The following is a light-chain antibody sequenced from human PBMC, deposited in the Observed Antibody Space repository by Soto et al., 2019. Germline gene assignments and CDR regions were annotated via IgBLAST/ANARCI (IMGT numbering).Light chain of an antibody. CDR2: LNSDGSH. J-gene: IGLJ2*01. CDR1: SGHSSYA. CDR3: QTWGTGPVV. Sequence: QPVLTQSPSASASLGASVKLTCTLSSGHSSYAIAWHQQQPEKGPRYLMKLNSDGSHSKGDGIPYRFSGSSSGAERYLTISSLQSEDEADYYCQTWGTGPVVFGGGTKLTVL. V-gene: IGLV4-69*01.